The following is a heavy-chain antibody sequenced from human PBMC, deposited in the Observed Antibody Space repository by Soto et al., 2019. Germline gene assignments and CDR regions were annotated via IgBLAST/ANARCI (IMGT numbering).Heavy chain of an antibody. D-gene: IGHD3-3*01. CDR1: GFTFSSYW. V-gene: IGHV3-7*04. J-gene: IGHJ4*02. CDR3: ARAGHYDFWSGYYLPDYYFDY. Sequence: LRLSCAASGFTFSSYWMSWVRQAPGKGLEWVANIKQDGSEKYYVDSVKGRFTISRDNAKNSLYLQMNSLRAEDTAVYYCARAGHYDFWSGYYLPDYYFDYWGQGTLVTVSS. CDR2: IKQDGSEK.